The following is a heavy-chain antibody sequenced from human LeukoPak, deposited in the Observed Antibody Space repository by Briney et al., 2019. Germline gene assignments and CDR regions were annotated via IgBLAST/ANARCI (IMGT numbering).Heavy chain of an antibody. Sequence: GGSLRLSCAASGFTFSDYYMSWIRQAPGKGLELVSYISSSSSYTNYADSVKGRFTISRDNAKNSLYLQMNSLRAEDTAVYYCAREGYCSSTSCYDGALDIWGQGTMVTVPS. V-gene: IGHV3-11*06. CDR2: ISSSSSYT. D-gene: IGHD2-2*01. CDR1: GFTFSDYY. J-gene: IGHJ3*02. CDR3: AREGYCSSTSCYDGALDI.